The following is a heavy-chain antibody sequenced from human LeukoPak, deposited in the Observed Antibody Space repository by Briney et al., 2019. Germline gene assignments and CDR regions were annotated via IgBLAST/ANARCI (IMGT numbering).Heavy chain of an antibody. Sequence: PGGSLRLSCAASGFTFSSCGMHWVRQAPGKGLEWVAVISYDGSNKYYADSVKGRFTISRDNSKNTLFLEMNSLRAEDTAVYYCAKALPSGWYLDAFNIWGQGTMVTVSS. J-gene: IGHJ3*02. CDR1: GFTFSSCG. CDR3: AKALPSGWYLDAFNI. CDR2: ISYDGSNK. V-gene: IGHV3-30*18. D-gene: IGHD6-19*01.